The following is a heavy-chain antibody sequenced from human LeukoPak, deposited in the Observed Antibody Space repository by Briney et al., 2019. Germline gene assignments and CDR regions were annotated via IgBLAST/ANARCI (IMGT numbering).Heavy chain of an antibody. Sequence: SQTLSLTCTVSGTSISSGAYSWSWVRQHPGKGLEWIAYIYYSGNTYYNPSLKRRVTISVDTSKNQFSLKLSSVTAADTAVYYCARTTKIFGALGYFDDWGQGTLVTVSS. D-gene: IGHD3-3*01. CDR3: ARTTKIFGALGYFDD. J-gene: IGHJ4*02. CDR1: GTSISSGAYS. CDR2: IYYSGNT. V-gene: IGHV4-31*03.